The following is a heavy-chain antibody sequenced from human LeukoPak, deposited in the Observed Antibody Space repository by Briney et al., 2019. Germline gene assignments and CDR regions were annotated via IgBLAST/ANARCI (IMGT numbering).Heavy chain of an antibody. V-gene: IGHV1-69*13. J-gene: IGHJ4*02. CDR1: GYTLTDYY. Sequence: SVKVSCKVSGYTLTDYYLHWVRQAPGQGLEWMGGIIPIFGTANYAQKFQGRVTITADESTSTAYMELSSLRSEDTAVYYCARDGGSGYFSGDYWGQGTLVTVSS. CDR3: ARDGGSGYFSGDY. CDR2: IIPIFGTA. D-gene: IGHD3-22*01.